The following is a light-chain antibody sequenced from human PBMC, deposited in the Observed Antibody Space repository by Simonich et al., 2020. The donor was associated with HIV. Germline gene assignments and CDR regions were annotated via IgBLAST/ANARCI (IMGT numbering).Light chain of an antibody. CDR1: GGSSIYK. Sequence: QPVLTPPHSASASMGASVTLTCTLSGGSSIYKVDWYQPRPGKGPRFVLRVGTCGVGRSNGEGIPDRYSVLGSGLKRYLTIKNIQEEDESDYHCGADHGSGSNFLVVFGGGTKLTVL. J-gene: IGLJ2*01. CDR3: GADHGSGSNFLVV. CDR2: VGTCGVGR. V-gene: IGLV9-49*01.